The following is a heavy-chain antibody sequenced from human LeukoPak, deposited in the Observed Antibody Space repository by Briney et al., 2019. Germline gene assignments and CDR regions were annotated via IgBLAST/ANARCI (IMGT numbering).Heavy chain of an antibody. CDR3: RWYYYYYGMDV. CDR1: GGSFSGYY. J-gene: IGHJ6*02. V-gene: IGHV4-34*01. D-gene: IGHD4-23*01. Sequence: SGTLSLTCAVDGGSFSGYYWSWLRQPPWKELEWIGEINHSGSTNYNPSLKSRVTISVDTSKDQFALKLSSVTAADTAVYYCRWYYYYYGMDVWGQGTTVTVSS. CDR2: INHSGST.